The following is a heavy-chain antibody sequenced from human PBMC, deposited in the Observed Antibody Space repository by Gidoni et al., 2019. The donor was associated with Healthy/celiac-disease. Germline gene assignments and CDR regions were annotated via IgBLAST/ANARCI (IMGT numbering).Heavy chain of an antibody. V-gene: IGHV3-33*08. J-gene: IGHJ6*02. Sequence: QVQLVESGGGVVQPGRSLRLSCAASGFTFSSYGMHWVRQAPGKGLDWVGVIWYDGSNKYYADSVKGRFTISRDNSKNTLYLQMNSLRAEDTAVYYCARDLITRGYSGYEPFGAAAGRAYGMDVWGQGTTVTVSS. CDR2: IWYDGSNK. CDR1: GFTFSSYG. CDR3: ARDLITRGYSGYEPFGAAAGRAYGMDV. D-gene: IGHD5-12*01.